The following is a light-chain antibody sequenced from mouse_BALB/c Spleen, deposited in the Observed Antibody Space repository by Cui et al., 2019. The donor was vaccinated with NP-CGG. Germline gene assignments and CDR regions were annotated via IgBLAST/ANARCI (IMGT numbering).Light chain of an antibody. J-gene: IGLJ1*01. CDR1: TGLVTTSNY. Sequence: QAVVTQESALTTSPGETVTLTCRSSTGLVTTSNYANWVQEKPDHLFTGLIGGTNNRAPGVPARFSGSLIGDKAVLTITGAQTEDEAIYFCALWYSNHWVFGGGTKLTVL. CDR2: GTN. CDR3: ALWYSNHWV. V-gene: IGLV1*01.